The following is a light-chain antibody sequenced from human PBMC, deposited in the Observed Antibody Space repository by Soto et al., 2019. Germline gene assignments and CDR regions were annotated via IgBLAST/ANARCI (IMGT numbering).Light chain of an antibody. J-gene: IGLJ2*01. Sequence: QSVLTQPPSVSGAPGQRVTISCTGSSSNIGAGYDVHWYQQLPGTAPKLLIYGNSNRPSGVPDRFSGSKSGTSASLAITGLQAEDEAEYYCQSYDSSLSGVFSGGTKLTVL. CDR3: QSYDSSLSGV. CDR1: SSNIGAGYD. CDR2: GNS. V-gene: IGLV1-40*01.